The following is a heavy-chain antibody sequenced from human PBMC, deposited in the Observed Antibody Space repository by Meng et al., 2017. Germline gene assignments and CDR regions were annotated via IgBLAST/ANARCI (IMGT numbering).Heavy chain of an antibody. V-gene: IGHV1-18*04. J-gene: IGHJ6*02. CDR1: GYTFTSYY. CDR3: ARERDIVLMTYYYYGMDV. Sequence: ASVKVSCKASGYTFTSYYMHWVRQAPGQGLEWMGWISAYNGNTNYAQKLQGRVTMTTDTSTSTAYMELRSLRSDDTAVYYCARERDIVLMTYYYYGMDVWGQGTTVTVSS. CDR2: ISAYNGNT. D-gene: IGHD2-8*01.